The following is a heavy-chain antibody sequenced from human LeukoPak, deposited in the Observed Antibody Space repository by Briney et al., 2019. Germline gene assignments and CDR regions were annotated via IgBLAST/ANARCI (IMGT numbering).Heavy chain of an antibody. CDR3: AREIAVAGTGVDY. J-gene: IGHJ4*02. V-gene: IGHV4-34*01. CDR1: GGSFSGYY. Sequence: SETLSLTCAVYGGSFSGYYWSWIRQPPGKGLEWIGEINHSGSTNYNPSLKSRVTISVDTSKNQFSLKLSSVTAADTAVYYCAREIAVAGTGVDYWGQGTLVTVSS. CDR2: INHSGST. D-gene: IGHD6-19*01.